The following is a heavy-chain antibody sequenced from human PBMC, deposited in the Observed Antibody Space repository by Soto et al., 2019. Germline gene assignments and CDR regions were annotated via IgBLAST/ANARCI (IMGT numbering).Heavy chain of an antibody. Sequence: SETLSLTCTVSGGSISSGGYYWNWIRQHPGKGLEWIGYIYYSGSTYYNPSLKSRVTISVDTSKNQFSLKLSSVTAADTAVYYCARTTHDQMFWSGYYTDYYYYMDVWGKGTTVTVSS. V-gene: IGHV4-31*03. CDR2: IYYSGST. D-gene: IGHD3-3*01. J-gene: IGHJ6*03. CDR1: GGSISSGGYY. CDR3: ARTTHDQMFWSGYYTDYYYYMDV.